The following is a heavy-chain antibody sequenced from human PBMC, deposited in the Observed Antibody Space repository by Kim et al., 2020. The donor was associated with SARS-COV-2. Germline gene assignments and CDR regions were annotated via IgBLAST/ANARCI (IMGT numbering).Heavy chain of an antibody. V-gene: IGHV4-59*01. CDR1: GGSISSYY. CDR2: IYYSGST. J-gene: IGHJ5*02. CDR3: ARVFWTPRYYYGSGTPENWFDP. D-gene: IGHD3-10*01. Sequence: SETLSLTCTVSGGSISSYYWSWIRQPPGKGLEWIGYIYYSGSTNYNPSLKSRVTISVDTSKNQFSLKLSSVTAADTAVYYCARVFWTPRYYYGSGTPENWFDPWGQGTLVTVSS.